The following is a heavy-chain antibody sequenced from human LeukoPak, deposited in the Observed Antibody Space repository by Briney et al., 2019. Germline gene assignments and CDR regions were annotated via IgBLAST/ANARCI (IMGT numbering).Heavy chain of an antibody. Sequence: KPSETLSLTCTVSGGSISSSSYYWGWIRQPPGKGLEWIGSIYYSGSTYYNPSLKSRVTISVDTSKNQFSLRLSSVTAADTAVYYCARLLVTNWFDPWGQGTLVTVSS. D-gene: IGHD2/OR15-2a*01. CDR1: GGSISSSSYY. CDR2: IYYSGST. J-gene: IGHJ5*02. V-gene: IGHV4-39*01. CDR3: ARLLVTNWFDP.